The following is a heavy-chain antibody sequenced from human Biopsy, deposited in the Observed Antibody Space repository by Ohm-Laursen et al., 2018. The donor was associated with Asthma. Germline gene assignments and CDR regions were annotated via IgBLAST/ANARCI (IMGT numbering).Heavy chain of an antibody. J-gene: IGHJ5*02. D-gene: IGHD6-13*01. CDR3: ARGQKSAGDRWFDP. Sequence: ATVKISCKASGYTFIGCHIHWVRQAPGQGLEWMGRINPNSGGTNYAQKFQGRVTMTRDTSISTAYMEVSRLRSDDTAVYYCARGQKSAGDRWFDPWGQGTLVIVSP. V-gene: IGHV1-2*06. CDR1: GYTFIGCH. CDR2: INPNSGGT.